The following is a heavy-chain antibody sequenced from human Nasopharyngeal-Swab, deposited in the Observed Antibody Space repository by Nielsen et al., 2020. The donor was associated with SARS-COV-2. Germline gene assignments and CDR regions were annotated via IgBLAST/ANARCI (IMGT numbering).Heavy chain of an antibody. D-gene: IGHD4-23*01. V-gene: IGHV4-59*13. Sequence: SETLSLTCTVPGGSISSYYWRWIRQPTGKGLEWIGYIYYSGSTNYNPSLKSRVTISVDTSKNQFSLKLSSVTAADTAVYYCARAGDYGGNHDFDYWGQGTLVTVSS. CDR2: IYYSGST. CDR1: GGSISSYY. CDR3: ARAGDYGGNHDFDY. J-gene: IGHJ4*02.